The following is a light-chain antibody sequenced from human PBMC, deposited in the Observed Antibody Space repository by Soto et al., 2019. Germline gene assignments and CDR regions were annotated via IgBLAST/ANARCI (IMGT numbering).Light chain of an antibody. CDR3: SSYTSATTYV. Sequence: QSALTQPASVSGSPGHSITISCTGTSSDVGAYNYASWYQQYPGEAPKVIIYDVSHRPAGVSNRFSGSKSGNTASLTISGLQTQDEADYYCSSYTSATTYVFGTGTKVTV. V-gene: IGLV2-14*01. CDR1: SSDVGAYNY. CDR2: DVS. J-gene: IGLJ1*01.